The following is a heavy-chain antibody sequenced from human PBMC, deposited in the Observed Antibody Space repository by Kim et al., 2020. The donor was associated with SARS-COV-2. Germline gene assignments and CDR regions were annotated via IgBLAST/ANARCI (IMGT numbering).Heavy chain of an antibody. CDR3: ARGPRSTRYSSPDTGLIH. V-gene: IGHV4-34*01. CDR1: GGSFSGYY. J-gene: IGHJ4*02. D-gene: IGHD6-13*01. Sequence: SETLSLTCAVYGGSFSGYYWSWIRQPPGKGLEWIGEINHSGSTNYNPSLKSRVTISVDTSKNQFSLKLSSVTAADTAVYYCARGPRSTRYSSPDTGLIHWGQGTLVTVSS. CDR2: INHSGST.